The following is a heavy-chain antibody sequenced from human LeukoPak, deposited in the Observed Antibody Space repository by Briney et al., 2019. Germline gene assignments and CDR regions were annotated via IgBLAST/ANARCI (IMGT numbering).Heavy chain of an antibody. CDR2: LSYDGGNI. CDR1: GFTFSSYG. D-gene: IGHD3-10*01. Sequence: GGSLRLSCAASGFTFSSYGMHWVRQAPGKGLEWVAVLSYDGGNIYYVDSVKGRFTISRDNSKNTLYLQMNSLRAEDTAVYYCATGDGWFGELSNFDTWGQGTLVTVSS. V-gene: IGHV3-30*03. J-gene: IGHJ4*02. CDR3: ATGDGWFGELSNFDT.